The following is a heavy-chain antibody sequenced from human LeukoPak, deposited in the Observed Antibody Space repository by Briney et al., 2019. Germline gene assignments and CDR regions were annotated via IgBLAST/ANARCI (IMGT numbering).Heavy chain of an antibody. Sequence: PGGSLRLSCAVSGFTFSSYAMSWVRQAPGKGLEWVSAISGSGGSTYYADSVKGRFTISRDNSKNTLYLQMNSLRAEGTAVYYCAKIGSFVAWSRNDYWGQGTLVTVSS. V-gene: IGHV3-23*01. CDR1: GFTFSSYA. CDR2: ISGSGGST. D-gene: IGHD2-15*01. J-gene: IGHJ4*02. CDR3: AKIGSFVAWSRNDY.